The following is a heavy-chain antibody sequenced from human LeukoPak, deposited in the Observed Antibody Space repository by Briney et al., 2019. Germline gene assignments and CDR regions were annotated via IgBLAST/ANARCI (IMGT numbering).Heavy chain of an antibody. D-gene: IGHD3-3*01. CDR2: IKQAGSEK. J-gene: IGHJ4*02. CDR3: AKDQPRDFWDIDY. V-gene: IGHV3-7*03. CDR1: GFIFSNYW. Sequence: GGSLRLSCAASGFIFSNYWMSWVRQAPGKGLEWVANIKQAGSEKNYVDSVKGRFTISRDNSKNTLYLQMNSLRAEDTAVYYCAKDQPRDFWDIDYWGQGTLVTVSS.